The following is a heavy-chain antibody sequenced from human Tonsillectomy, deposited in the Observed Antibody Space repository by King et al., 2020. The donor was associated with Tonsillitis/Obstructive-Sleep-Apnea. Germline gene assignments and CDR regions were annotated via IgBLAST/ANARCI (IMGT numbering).Heavy chain of an antibody. Sequence: VQLVESGGGLVQPGGSLRLSCAASGFTFSSYWMSWVRQAPGKGLEWVANIKQDGSEKYYVDSVKGRFIISRDNAKNSLYLEMNNLRAEDTAVYYCARVGGGIVVIPAALPFDYWGQGTLVTVSS. CDR3: ARVGGGIVVIPAALPFDY. CDR2: IKQDGSEK. CDR1: GFTFSSYW. V-gene: IGHV3-7*01. D-gene: IGHD2-2*01. J-gene: IGHJ4*02.